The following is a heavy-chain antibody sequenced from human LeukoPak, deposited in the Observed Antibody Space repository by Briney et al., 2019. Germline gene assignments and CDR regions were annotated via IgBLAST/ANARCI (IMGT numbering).Heavy chain of an antibody. CDR1: GFTFSSYW. CDR2: IKQDGSEK. Sequence: GGSLRLSCAASGFTFSSYWMSWVRQAPGKGLEWVANIKQDGSEKYYVDSVKGRFTISRDNAKNSLYLQMNSLRAEDTAVYYCARLYSSGWGDYYYYYMDVWGKGTTVTVSS. D-gene: IGHD6-19*01. V-gene: IGHV3-7*03. CDR3: ARLYSSGWGDYYYYYMDV. J-gene: IGHJ6*03.